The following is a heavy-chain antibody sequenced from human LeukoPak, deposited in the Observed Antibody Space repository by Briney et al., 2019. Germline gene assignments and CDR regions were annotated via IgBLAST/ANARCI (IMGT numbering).Heavy chain of an antibody. CDR2: IYTSGST. V-gene: IGHV4-61*02. CDR3: ARGVGSSSSNWFDP. Sequence: PSGTLSLTCTVSGGSISSGSYYWSWIRQPAGKGLEWIGRIYTSGSTNYNPSLKSRVTISIDTSKNQFSLKLSSVTAADTATYYCARGVGSSSSNWFDPWGQGTLVTVSS. CDR1: GGSISSGSYY. J-gene: IGHJ5*02. D-gene: IGHD6-6*01.